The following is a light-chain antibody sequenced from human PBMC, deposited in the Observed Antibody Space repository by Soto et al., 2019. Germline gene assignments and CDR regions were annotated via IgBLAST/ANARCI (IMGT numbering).Light chain of an antibody. CDR2: DNN. Sequence: QSVLTQPPSVSAAPGQKVTISCSGSSSNIGNNYVSWYQHLPRTAPKLLIYDNNKRPSGIPGRFSGSKSGTSATLGITGLQTGDEADYYCGTWDSSLSTVLFGGGTKLTVL. CDR3: GTWDSSLSTVL. J-gene: IGLJ2*01. V-gene: IGLV1-51*01. CDR1: SSNIGNNY.